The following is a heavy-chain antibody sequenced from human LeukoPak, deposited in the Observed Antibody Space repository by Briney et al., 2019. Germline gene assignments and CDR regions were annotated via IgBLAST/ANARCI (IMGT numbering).Heavy chain of an antibody. D-gene: IGHD3-22*01. V-gene: IGHV1-69*04. CDR2: IIPILGIA. J-gene: IGHJ4*02. CDR3: ARAYYDSSGYYYPLFDY. CDR1: GGTFSSYA. Sequence: SVKVSCKASGGTFSSYAISWVRQAPGQGLEWMGRIIPILGIANYAQKFQGRVTITADKSTSTAYMELSSLRSEDTAVYYCARAYYDSSGYYYPLFDYWGQGTLVTVSS.